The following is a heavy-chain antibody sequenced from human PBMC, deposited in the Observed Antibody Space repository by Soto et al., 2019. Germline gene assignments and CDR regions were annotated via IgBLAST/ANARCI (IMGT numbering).Heavy chain of an antibody. CDR1: EFAFSSYA. V-gene: IGHV3-23*01. CDR3: ARDSPSHCSGNSCFDY. Sequence: PGGSLRLSCAASEFAFSSYAMDWVRQAPGKGLEWVSAISTSGDRAYYLDSVKGRFTISRDNSKNTLFLQMNSLRAEDAAVYYCARDSPSHCSGNSCFDYWGQGTQVTVSS. J-gene: IGHJ4*02. D-gene: IGHD2-15*01. CDR2: ISTSGDRA.